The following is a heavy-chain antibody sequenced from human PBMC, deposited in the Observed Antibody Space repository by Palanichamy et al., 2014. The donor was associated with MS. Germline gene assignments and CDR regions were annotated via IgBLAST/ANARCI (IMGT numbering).Heavy chain of an antibody. CDR3: ARSPSDPGAFDI. J-gene: IGHJ3*02. CDR2: ISYDGSNK. Sequence: QVQLVESGGGVVQPGRSLRLSCAASGFTFSSYAMHWVRQAPGKGLEWVAVISYDGSNKYYADSVKGRFTISRDNSKNTLFLQMNSLRAEDTAVYCCARSPSDPGAFDIWGQGTMVTVSS. V-gene: IGHV3-30*04. CDR1: GFTFSSYA.